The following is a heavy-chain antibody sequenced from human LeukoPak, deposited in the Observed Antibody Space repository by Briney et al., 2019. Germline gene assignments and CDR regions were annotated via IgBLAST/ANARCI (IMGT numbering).Heavy chain of an antibody. D-gene: IGHD3-10*01. CDR3: AGGSGSGSYLFRVFDY. CDR2: INPSGGST. V-gene: IGHV1-46*01. Sequence: ASVKVSCKASGYTFTSYYMHGVRQAPGQGLEWMGIINPSGGSTSYAQKFQGRVTMTRDTSTSTVYMELSSLRSEDTAVYYCAGGSGSGSYLFRVFDYWGQGTLVTVSS. J-gene: IGHJ4*02. CDR1: GYTFTSYY.